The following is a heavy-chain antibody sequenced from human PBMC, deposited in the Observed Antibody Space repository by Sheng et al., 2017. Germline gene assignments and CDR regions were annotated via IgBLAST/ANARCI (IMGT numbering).Heavy chain of an antibody. J-gene: IGHJ5*02. CDR2: IYYSGST. D-gene: IGHD3-22*01. CDR1: GGSISSGGYY. Sequence: QVQLQESGPGLVKPSQTLSLTCTVSGGSISSGGYYWSWIRQHPGKGLEWIGYIYYSGSTYYNPSLKSRVTISVDTSKNQFSLKLSSVTAADTVVYYCARERSDSSGINWFDPWGQGTLVTVSS. V-gene: IGHV4-31*03. CDR3: ARERSDSSGINWFDP.